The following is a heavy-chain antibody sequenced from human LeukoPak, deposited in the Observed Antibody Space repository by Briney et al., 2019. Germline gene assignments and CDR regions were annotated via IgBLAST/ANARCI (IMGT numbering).Heavy chain of an antibody. CDR2: VSGRGTYI. J-gene: IGHJ4*02. Sequence: GGSLRLSCAASGFTFIDYAMNWVRQAPGKGLEWVSSVSGRGTYIYYADSVKGRFTISRDNAKNSLYLQMNSLRAEDTSVYFCARDRSDRLAVAGTSAFDYWGQGTLVTVSS. CDR1: GFTFIDYA. CDR3: ARDRSDRLAVAGTSAFDY. V-gene: IGHV3-21*01. D-gene: IGHD6-19*01.